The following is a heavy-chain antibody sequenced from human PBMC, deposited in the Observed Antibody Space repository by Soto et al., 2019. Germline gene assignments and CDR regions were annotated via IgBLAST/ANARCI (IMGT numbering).Heavy chain of an antibody. V-gene: IGHV3-30*03. J-gene: IGHJ5*02. D-gene: IGHD6-13*01. CDR2: TSYDGSNK. Sequence: GGSLRLSCAASGFAFSRYGMHWVRQAPGKGLEWVTITSYDGSNKYYADSVKGRFTISRDNSKNTLYLQMNSLRAEDTAVYYCARTVIAAAATSWFDPWGQGTLVTVSS. CDR1: GFAFSRYG. CDR3: ARTVIAAAATSWFDP.